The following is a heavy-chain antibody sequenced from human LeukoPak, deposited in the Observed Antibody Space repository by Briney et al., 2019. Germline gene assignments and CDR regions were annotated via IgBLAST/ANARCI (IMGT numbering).Heavy chain of an antibody. CDR3: AGDPLDSSGLMNWFDP. J-gene: IGHJ5*02. V-gene: IGHV3-30-3*01. CDR2: ISYDGINK. Sequence: GGSLRLSCAASGFTSSSYSMHWVRQAPGKGLEWVAVISYDGINKYYADSVKGRFTISRDNSKNTLYLQMNSLRTEDTAVYYCAGDPLDSSGLMNWFDPWGQGNLVTVSS. D-gene: IGHD3-22*01. CDR1: GFTSSSYS.